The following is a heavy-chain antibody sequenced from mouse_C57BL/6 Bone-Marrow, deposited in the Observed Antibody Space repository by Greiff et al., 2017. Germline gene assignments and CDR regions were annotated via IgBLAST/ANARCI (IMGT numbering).Heavy chain of an antibody. CDR1: GFNITNYW. CDR3: ARCYYGNYGYAIDY. D-gene: IGHD2-1*01. V-gene: IGHV1-63*01. J-gene: IGHJ4*01. CDR2: IYPGGGYT. Sequence: QVQLKQSGAELVRPGTSVKMSCKASGFNITNYWIGWAKQRTEHGLEWIGDIYPGGGYTNYTEQFKGTATLTAAKSSSTAYMQFSSLTSEDSSIYYCARCYYGNYGYAIDYWRQGTSVTVSS.